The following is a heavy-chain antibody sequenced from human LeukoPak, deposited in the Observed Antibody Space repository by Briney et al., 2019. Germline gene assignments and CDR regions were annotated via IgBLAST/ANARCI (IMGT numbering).Heavy chain of an antibody. CDR2: TYYRSKLYN. CDR1: GDSVSSNSAA. D-gene: IGHD3-3*01. Sequence: SQTLSLTCAISGDSVSSNSAAWNWIRQSPSRGLEWLVRTYYRSKLYNDYAVSVKSRITINPDTSKNQFSLQLNSVTPEDTAVYYCARGGFLEWLPFLMDVWGQGTTVTVSS. J-gene: IGHJ6*02. CDR3: ARGGFLEWLPFLMDV. V-gene: IGHV6-1*01.